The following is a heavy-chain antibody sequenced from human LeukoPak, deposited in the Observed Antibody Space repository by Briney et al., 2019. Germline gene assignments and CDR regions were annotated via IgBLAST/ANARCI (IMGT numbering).Heavy chain of an antibody. Sequence: GGSLRLSCAASGFTVSSYYMNWVRQAPGKGLEWVSVIYGGGDTYYADSVKARFIISRDNSKNTLYLQMNSPRAEDTAVYYCAKSLGGDYYYYGMDVWGQGTTVTVSS. J-gene: IGHJ6*02. CDR3: AKSLGGDYYYYGMDV. CDR2: IYGGGDT. CDR1: GFTVSSYY. D-gene: IGHD4-17*01. V-gene: IGHV3-66*01.